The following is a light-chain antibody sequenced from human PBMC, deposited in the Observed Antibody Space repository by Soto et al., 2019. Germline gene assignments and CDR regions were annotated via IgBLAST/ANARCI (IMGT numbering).Light chain of an antibody. Sequence: EIVLTQSPATLSLSPGERATLSCRASQSVSSYLAWYQQKPGQAPRLLIYGASSRATGIPDRFSGSGSGTDFTLTISRLEPEDFALYYCQQYGSSAPITFGQGTLME. V-gene: IGKV3-20*01. J-gene: IGKJ5*01. CDR3: QQYGSSAPIT. CDR1: QSVSSY. CDR2: GAS.